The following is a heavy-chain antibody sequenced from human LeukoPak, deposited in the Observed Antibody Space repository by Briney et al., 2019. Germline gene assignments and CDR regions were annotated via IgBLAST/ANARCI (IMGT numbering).Heavy chain of an antibody. CDR1: GFTFSNYA. Sequence: GGSLRLSCAASGFTFSNYAVMWVRQAPGQGLEWVSAITSSGAPRYADSVKGRFTISRDNSKSTLYLQMTSLRVEDTAIYYCARGFSAFDYWGQGTLVTVSS. CDR3: ARGFSAFDY. D-gene: IGHD3-10*01. V-gene: IGHV3-23*01. CDR2: ITSSGAP. J-gene: IGHJ4*02.